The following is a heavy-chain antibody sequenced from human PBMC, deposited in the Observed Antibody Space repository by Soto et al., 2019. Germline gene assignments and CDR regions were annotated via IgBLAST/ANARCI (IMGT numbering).Heavy chain of an antibody. CDR3: ARGDGDLEWLPYYGMDV. D-gene: IGHD3-3*01. CDR1: GGSISSGDYY. Sequence: SETLSLTCTVSGGSISSGDYYWSWIRQPPGKGLEWIGYIYYSGSTYYNPSLKSRVTISADTSKNQFSLKLSSVTAADTAVYYCARGDGDLEWLPYYGMDVWGQGTTVTVSS. CDR2: IYYSGST. J-gene: IGHJ6*02. V-gene: IGHV4-30-4*01.